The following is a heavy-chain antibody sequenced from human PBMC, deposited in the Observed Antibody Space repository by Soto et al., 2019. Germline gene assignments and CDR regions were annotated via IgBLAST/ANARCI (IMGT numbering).Heavy chain of an antibody. CDR3: ARVKGGNPSVMDV. CDR1: GFIFTDHY. D-gene: IGHD2-15*01. V-gene: IGHV3-72*01. CDR2: TRNKANYYTT. Sequence: EVQLVESGGGLVQPGGSLRLSCAASGFIFTDHYMDWVRQAPGKGLEWVGRTRNKANYYTTEYAASVKGRFTISRDDSKNSLYLQMNSLNTEDTAVYYCARVKGGNPSVMDVWGQGTTVTVSS. J-gene: IGHJ6*02.